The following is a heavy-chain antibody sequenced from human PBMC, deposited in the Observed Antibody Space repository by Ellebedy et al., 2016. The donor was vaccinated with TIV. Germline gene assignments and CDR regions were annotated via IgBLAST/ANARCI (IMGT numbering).Heavy chain of an antibody. CDR1: GFTFSTYS. CDR3: ARDWRDMGSSRPFDL. CDR2: ITGTSDNI. D-gene: IGHD6-6*01. J-gene: IGHJ4*02. V-gene: IGHV3-21*01. Sequence: GESLKISCAASGFTFSTYSMNWVRQTPGKGLEWVSSITGTSDNIQYADSVRGRFTISRDNAKNSLYLQMNSLRAEDTAVYYCARDWRDMGSSRPFDLWGQGTLVTVSS.